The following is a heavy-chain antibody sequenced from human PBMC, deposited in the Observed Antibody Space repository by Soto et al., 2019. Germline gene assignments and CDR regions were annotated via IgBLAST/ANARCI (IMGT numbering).Heavy chain of an antibody. J-gene: IGHJ4*02. D-gene: IGHD2-15*01. CDR3: ATAYCSGGSCMTPTSASDY. Sequence: EVQLVESGGGLVQPGGSLRLSCAVSGFTFSNYWMSWVRQAPGKGLEWVANIKQDGSQKYYVDSVKGRFTISRDNPKNSLYLQMNSLRAEDTAVYYCATAYCSGGSCMTPTSASDYWGQGTLVTVSS. V-gene: IGHV3-7*01. CDR2: IKQDGSQK. CDR1: GFTFSNYW.